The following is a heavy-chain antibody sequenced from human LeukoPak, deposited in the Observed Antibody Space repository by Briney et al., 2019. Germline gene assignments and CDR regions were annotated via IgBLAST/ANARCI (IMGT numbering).Heavy chain of an antibody. Sequence: GGSLRLSCAASGFTFSSYDMHWVRQATGQGLEWVSAIGTAGDKYYPGTVKCRITSYREKAKISLYLQMNSVRAGDTSVYECARDRGYSSGWFDYWGRGTLVTVSS. CDR1: GFTFSSYD. CDR2: IGTAGDK. J-gene: IGHJ5*01. V-gene: IGHV3-13*04. CDR3: ARDRGYSSGWFDY. D-gene: IGHD6-19*01.